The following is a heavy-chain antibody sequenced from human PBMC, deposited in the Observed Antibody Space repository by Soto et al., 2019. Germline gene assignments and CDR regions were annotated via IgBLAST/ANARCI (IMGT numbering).Heavy chain of an antibody. CDR3: ARYTKREATSPYGMDV. J-gene: IGHJ6*02. D-gene: IGHD2-2*02. CDR1: GGTFSSYG. CDR2: IIPIFGTT. Sequence: QVQLVQSGAEVKKPGSSVKVSCKTSGGTFSSYGVSWVRQAPRQGLEWMGGIIPIFGTTNYAQKFQGRVTISAGESTATAYMELSSLRSEDTAVYYCARYTKREATSPYGMDVWGQGTTVTVSS. V-gene: IGHV1-69*01.